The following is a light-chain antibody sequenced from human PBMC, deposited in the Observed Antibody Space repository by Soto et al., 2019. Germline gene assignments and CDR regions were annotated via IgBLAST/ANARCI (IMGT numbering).Light chain of an antibody. CDR2: GAS. J-gene: IGKJ1*01. CDR1: QILLGSDDGNTY. Sequence: DIVMTQTPLSLPVTPGEPASISCRSSQILLGSDDGNTYLDWYLQKPGQSPRLLIYGASNRATGIPDRFSGSGSGTDFTLTISRLEPEDFAVYYCQQYGSSGTFGQGTKVDIK. CDR3: QQYGSSGT. V-gene: IGKV2-40*01.